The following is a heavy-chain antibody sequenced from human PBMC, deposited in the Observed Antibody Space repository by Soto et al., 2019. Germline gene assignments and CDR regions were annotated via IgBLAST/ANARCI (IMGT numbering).Heavy chain of an antibody. J-gene: IGHJ5*02. CDR2: ISTYNGNT. Sequence: QVQLVQSGAEVKKPGASVKVSCTASGYTFSNFGITWVRQAPGQGLEWMGWISTYNGNTNYERNVQARVTMTIDTPTSTAYMELRSLRSDDTAMYYCAACTGPSCHRGREWFDPWGQGTLVTVSA. V-gene: IGHV1-18*04. CDR3: AACTGPSCHRGREWFDP. CDR1: GYTFSNFG. D-gene: IGHD2-8*02.